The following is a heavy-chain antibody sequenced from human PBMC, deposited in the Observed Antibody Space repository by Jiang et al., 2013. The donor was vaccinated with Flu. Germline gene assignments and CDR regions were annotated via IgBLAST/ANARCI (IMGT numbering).Heavy chain of an antibody. CDR2: IDWDDDK. CDR3: ARISLYCTGGSCNWGWFDP. J-gene: IGHJ5*02. CDR1: GFSLSTNGMS. V-gene: IGHV2-70*11. Sequence: KPTQTLTLTCTFSGFSLSTNGMSVSWIRQPPGKALEWLARIDWDDDKYYTASLKTRLTISKDTSKNQVVLTMTNMDPVDTATYYCARISLYCTGGSCNWGWFDPWGQGTLVTVSS. D-gene: IGHD2-15*01.